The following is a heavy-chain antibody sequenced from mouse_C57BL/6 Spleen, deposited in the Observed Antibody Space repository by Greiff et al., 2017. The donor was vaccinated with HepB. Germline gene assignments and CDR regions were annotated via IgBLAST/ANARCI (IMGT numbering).Heavy chain of an antibody. CDR3: ARSSTGYYFDY. CDR1: GFTFTDYY. J-gene: IGHJ2*01. V-gene: IGHV7-3*01. Sequence: EVHLVESGGGLVQPGGSLSLSCAASGFTFTDYYMSWVRQPPGKALEWLGFIRNKANGYTTEYSASVKGRFTISRDNSQSILYLQMNALRAEDSATYYCARSSTGYYFDYWGQGTTLTVSS. D-gene: IGHD1-1*01. CDR2: IRNKANGYTT.